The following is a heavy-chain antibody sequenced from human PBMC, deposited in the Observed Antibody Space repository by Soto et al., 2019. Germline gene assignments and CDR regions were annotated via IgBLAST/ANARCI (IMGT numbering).Heavy chain of an antibody. CDR2: IYSGGTT. Sequence: TGGSLRLSCAASGLTVSSNYMSWVRQAPGKGLEWVSVIYSGGTTYYADSVKGRFTISRDNSKNILYLQMNSLRAEDTAVYYCARARIAVAGTHFDYWGQGALVTVSS. CDR3: ARARIAVAGTHFDY. V-gene: IGHV3-53*01. CDR1: GLTVSSNY. D-gene: IGHD6-19*01. J-gene: IGHJ4*02.